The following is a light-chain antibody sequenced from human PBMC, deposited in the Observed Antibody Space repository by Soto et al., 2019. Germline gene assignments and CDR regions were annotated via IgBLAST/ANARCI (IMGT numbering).Light chain of an antibody. CDR3: QQYGSSGT. CDR2: AAS. V-gene: IGKV3-20*01. Sequence: EIVLPQSPGTLSLSPGERATLSCRASQSVSSTYLARYQQKPGQAPRLLIYAASSRATGIPDRFSGSGSGTDFTLTISRLEPEDFAVYYCQQYGSSGTFGQGNKVDIK. CDR1: QSVSSTY. J-gene: IGKJ1*01.